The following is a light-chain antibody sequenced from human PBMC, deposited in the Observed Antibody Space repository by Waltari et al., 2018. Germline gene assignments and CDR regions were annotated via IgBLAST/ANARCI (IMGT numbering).Light chain of an antibody. CDR1: HNIYSN. CDR2: AAA. Sequence: DIQMTQSPSALSASVGDRITTSCRANHNIYSNLAWYQQKPGKAPKRLIYAAASLQSGIPARFSGSGAGTDFTLTISSLQPEDAAAYYCQHYYDNPYSFGQGTKVEIK. J-gene: IGKJ2*03. CDR3: QHYYDNPYS. V-gene: IGKV1-17*01.